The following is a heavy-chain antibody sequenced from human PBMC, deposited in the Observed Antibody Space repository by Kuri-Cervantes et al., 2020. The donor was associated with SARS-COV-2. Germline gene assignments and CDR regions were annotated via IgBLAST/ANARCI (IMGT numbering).Heavy chain of an antibody. D-gene: IGHD5-24*01. J-gene: IGHJ4*02. CDR1: GFTFSSYG. V-gene: IGHV3-30*03. CDR2: ISYDGSNK. Sequence: LSLTCAASGFTFSSYGMHWVRQAPGKGLEWVAVISYDGSNKYYADSVKGRFTISRDNSKNTLYLQMNSLRAEDTAVYYCARDHTKRWPINSYFDYWGQGTLVHRLL. CDR3: ARDHTKRWPINSYFDY.